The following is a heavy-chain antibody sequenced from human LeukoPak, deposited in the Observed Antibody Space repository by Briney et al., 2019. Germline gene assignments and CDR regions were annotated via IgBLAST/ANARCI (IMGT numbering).Heavy chain of an antibody. J-gene: IGHJ4*02. CDR2: INRDATFT. V-gene: IGHV3-48*02. D-gene: IGHD3-3*01. CDR1: GFTFSSYA. Sequence: GALRLSCAASGFTFSSYAMSWVRQAPGKGLEFVAHINRDATFTSYADPVRGRFTISRDNADNSLFLQMSSLRDGDTAVYYCARDLDWAFDYWGQGTLVAVSS. CDR3: ARDLDWAFDY.